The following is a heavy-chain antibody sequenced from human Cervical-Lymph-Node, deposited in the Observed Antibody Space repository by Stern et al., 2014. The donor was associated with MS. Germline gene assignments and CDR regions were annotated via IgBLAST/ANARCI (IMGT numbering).Heavy chain of an antibody. D-gene: IGHD4-23*01. J-gene: IGHJ4*02. CDR1: GFTFSSYS. V-gene: IGHV3-21*01. Sequence: EVQLVESGGGLVKPGGSLRLSCAASGFTFSSYSMNWVRQARGKGLEWVASISSGGSYIYYADSLKGRFTISRDNAKNSLYLQMNSLRAEDTAVYYCARGRGGNYRYYFDYWGQGTLVTVSS. CDR2: ISSGGSYI. CDR3: ARGRGGNYRYYFDY.